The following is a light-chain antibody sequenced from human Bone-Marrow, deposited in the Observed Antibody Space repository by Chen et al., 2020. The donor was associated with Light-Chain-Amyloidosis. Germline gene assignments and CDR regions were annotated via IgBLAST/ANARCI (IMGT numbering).Light chain of an antibody. CDR2: RDT. Sequence: SYVLTQPPSMSVAPGQTARITCGGNNIGTQGVHWYQQKPGQAPVLVIHRDTERPSGISERFSGSSSGTTATLTISGVQAEDEADYHCQSADSSGTYEVIFGGGTKLTVL. V-gene: IGLV3-25*03. CDR1: NIGTQG. J-gene: IGLJ2*01. CDR3: QSADSSGTYEVI.